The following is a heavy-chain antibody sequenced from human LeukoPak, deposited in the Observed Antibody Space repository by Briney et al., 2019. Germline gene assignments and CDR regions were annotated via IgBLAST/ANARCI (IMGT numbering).Heavy chain of an antibody. J-gene: IGHJ6*03. D-gene: IGHD1-26*01. CDR1: GFTFSSYW. CDR2: IKQDGSVK. Sequence: GGSLRLSCAASGFTFSSYWLSWVRQTPGKGLEWVANIKQDGSVKYYVDSLKGRFTISRDNAKNSLYLQMDSLGPEDTAVYYCARDPYSGNYGTYYYYYMDVWGKGTTVTISS. CDR3: ARDPYSGNYGTYYYYYMDV. V-gene: IGHV3-7*01.